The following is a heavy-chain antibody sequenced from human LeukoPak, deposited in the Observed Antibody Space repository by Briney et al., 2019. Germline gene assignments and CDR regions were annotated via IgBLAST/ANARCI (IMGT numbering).Heavy chain of an antibody. D-gene: IGHD2-2*01. CDR3: AREGVGPDIVVVPAAITRAFDP. J-gene: IGHJ5*02. V-gene: IGHV4-34*01. CDR1: GGSFSGYY. CDR2: INHSGST. Sequence: SETLSLTCAVYGGSFSGYYWSWIRQPPGEGLEWIGEINHSGSTNYNPSLKSRVTISVDTSKNQFSLKLSSVTAADTAVYYCAREGVGPDIVVVPAAITRAFDPWGQGTLVTVSS.